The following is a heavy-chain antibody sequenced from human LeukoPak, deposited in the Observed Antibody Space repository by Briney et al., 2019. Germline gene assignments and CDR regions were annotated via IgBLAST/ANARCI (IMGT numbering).Heavy chain of an antibody. CDR2: ISYDGSTQ. Sequence: VGLLRLTRATSGFTLSSYDMSRGPQDQEKRMEWVAVISYDGSTQFYADSVKGRFTISRDNSKTTLYLQMSSLRVEDTAVYYCAKPSATMVSYYFDYWGQGTLVTVSS. CDR1: GFTLSSYD. CDR3: AKPSATMVSYYFDY. D-gene: IGHD3-10*01. J-gene: IGHJ4*02. V-gene: IGHV3-30*18.